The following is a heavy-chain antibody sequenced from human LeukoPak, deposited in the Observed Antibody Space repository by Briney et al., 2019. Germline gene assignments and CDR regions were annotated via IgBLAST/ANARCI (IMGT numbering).Heavy chain of an antibody. Sequence: GGSLRLSCAASGFTFSSYDMHWVRQATGKGLEWVSAIGTAGDTYYPGSVKGRFTISRENAKNSLYLQMNSLRAGDTAVYYCARGGDCGDLRYWGQGTLVTVSS. D-gene: IGHD4-17*01. V-gene: IGHV3-13*01. CDR3: ARGGDCGDLRY. CDR1: GFTFSSYD. J-gene: IGHJ4*02. CDR2: IGTAGDT.